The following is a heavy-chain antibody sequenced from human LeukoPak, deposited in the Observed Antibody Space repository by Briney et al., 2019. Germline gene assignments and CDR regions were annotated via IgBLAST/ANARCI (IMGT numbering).Heavy chain of an antibody. V-gene: IGHV1-69*01. D-gene: IGHD6-19*01. CDR1: GGTFSSYA. J-gene: IGHJ4*02. Sequence: GASVKVSCKASGGTFSSYAISCVRQAPGQGLEWMGGIIPIFGTANYAQKFQGRVTITADESTSTAYMELSSLRSEDTAVYYCARDLAQVAGTDYWGQGTLVTVSS. CDR2: IIPIFGTA. CDR3: ARDLAQVAGTDY.